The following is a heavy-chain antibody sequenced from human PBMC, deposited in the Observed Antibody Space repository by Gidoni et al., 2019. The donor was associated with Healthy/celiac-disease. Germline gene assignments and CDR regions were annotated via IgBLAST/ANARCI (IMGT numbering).Heavy chain of an antibody. CDR3: AREGQPNYFDY. J-gene: IGHJ4*02. CDR2: IYSGGST. V-gene: IGHV3-66*01. CDR1: GFTVSSNY. Sequence: EVQLVESGGGLVQPGGSLSLSCAASGFTVSSNYMSWVRQAPGKGLEWVSVIYSGGSTYYADSVKGRFTISRDNSKNTLYLQMNSLRAEDTAVYYCAREGQPNYFDYWGQGTLVTVSS. D-gene: IGHD6-13*01.